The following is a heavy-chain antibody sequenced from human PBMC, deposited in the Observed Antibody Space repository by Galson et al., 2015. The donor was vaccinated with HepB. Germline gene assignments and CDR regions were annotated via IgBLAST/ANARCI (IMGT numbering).Heavy chain of an antibody. CDR1: GGSISSGNYY. V-gene: IGHV4-30-4*01. CDR3: VRVGDRNFWRGHTPFDI. Sequence: TLSLTCTVSGGSISSGNYYWRWIRRHTGKGLEWIGYIYYSGSTYYNPSLKSRVTISVDTSKNQFSLKLSSVTAADTAIYYCVRVGDRNFWRGHTPFDIWGQGTMVTVSS. J-gene: IGHJ3*02. D-gene: IGHD3-3*01. CDR2: IYYSGST.